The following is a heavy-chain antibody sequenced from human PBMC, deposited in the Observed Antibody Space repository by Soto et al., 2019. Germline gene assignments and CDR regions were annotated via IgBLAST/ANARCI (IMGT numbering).Heavy chain of an antibody. CDR1: GGSISSGGYY. CDR2: IYYSGST. Sequence: QVQLQESGPGLVKPSQTLSLTCTVSGGSISSGGYYWSWIRQHPGKGLEWIGYIYYSGSTYYNPSLKSRVTISVDTSKNQFSLKLSSVTAADTAVYYCARVRWGSYYYYGMDVWGQGTTVTVSS. J-gene: IGHJ6*02. CDR3: ARVRWGSYYYYGMDV. V-gene: IGHV4-31*03. D-gene: IGHD2-15*01.